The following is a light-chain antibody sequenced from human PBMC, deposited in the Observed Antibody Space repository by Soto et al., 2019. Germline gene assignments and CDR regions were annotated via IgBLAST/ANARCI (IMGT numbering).Light chain of an antibody. CDR1: QSVSGSY. V-gene: IGKV3-20*01. CDR2: AAS. Sequence: ENVLTQSPGTQSLSPGERATLSCRASQSVSGSYLAWYQQKPGQAPRLLIYAASSRATGIPDRLSGSASGTDFSLSISRLESEGFAVYHCQQYGDSPLTFGGGTKVDIK. CDR3: QQYGDSPLT. J-gene: IGKJ4*01.